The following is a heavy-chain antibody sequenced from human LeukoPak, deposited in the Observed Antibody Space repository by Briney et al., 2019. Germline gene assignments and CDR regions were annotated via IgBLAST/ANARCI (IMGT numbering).Heavy chain of an antibody. CDR3: ARRDHIAGRLDY. V-gene: IGHV3-48*03. CDR1: GFTLSTYE. Sequence: GGSLRLSCAASGFTLSTYEMSWVRQAPGKGLEWVSYINRDGGIIYYADSVRGRFTISRDTAKNSLDLQMNSLRAEDTAIYYCARRDHIAGRLDYWGQGTLVTVSS. CDR2: INRDGGII. D-gene: IGHD6-6*01. J-gene: IGHJ4*02.